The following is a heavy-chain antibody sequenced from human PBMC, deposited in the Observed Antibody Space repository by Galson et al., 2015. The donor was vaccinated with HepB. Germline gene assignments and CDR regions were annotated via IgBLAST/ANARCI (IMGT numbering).Heavy chain of an antibody. J-gene: IGHJ6*02. Sequence: SVKVSCKASGYTFTSYYMHWVRQAPGQGLEWMGIINPSGGSTSYAQKFQGRVTMTRDTSTSTVYMELSSLRSEDTAVYYCARRGGAIWFGELFQRMDYYYYYGMDVWGQGTTVTVSS. CDR1: GYTFTSYY. CDR3: ARRGGAIWFGELFQRMDYYYYYGMDV. D-gene: IGHD3-10*01. CDR2: INPSGGST. V-gene: IGHV1-46*01.